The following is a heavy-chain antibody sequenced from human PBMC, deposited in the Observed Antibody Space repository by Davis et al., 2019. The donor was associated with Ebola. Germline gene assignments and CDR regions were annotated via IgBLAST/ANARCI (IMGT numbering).Heavy chain of an antibody. CDR3: ARRGYSGYELGWFDP. V-gene: IGHV3-53*01. Sequence: GGSLRLSCAASGFSVSGYYMSWVRQAPGKGLEWVSVVYVAGNTYYADSVKGRFTISRDNSKNTVSLQMNSLRAEDTAMYYCARRGYSGYELGWFDPWGQGTLVTVSS. J-gene: IGHJ5*02. CDR1: GFSVSGYY. CDR2: VYVAGNT. D-gene: IGHD5-12*01.